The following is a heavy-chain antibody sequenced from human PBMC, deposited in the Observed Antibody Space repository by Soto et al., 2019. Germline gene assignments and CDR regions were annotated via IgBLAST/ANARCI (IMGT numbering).Heavy chain of an antibody. Sequence: PSETLSLTCSVSGASISSSDYYWGWIRQTPGKGLEWIGNIDDNGVTYYNPSLKSRVTVSKDTSKNQFSLKVASVTAEDTAIYYCGRVMIGTSRHTDSDYWGQGTQVTVSS. CDR3: GRVMIGTSRHTDSDY. CDR2: IDDNGVT. CDR1: GASISSSDYY. D-gene: IGHD2-2*01. V-gene: IGHV4-39*01. J-gene: IGHJ4*02.